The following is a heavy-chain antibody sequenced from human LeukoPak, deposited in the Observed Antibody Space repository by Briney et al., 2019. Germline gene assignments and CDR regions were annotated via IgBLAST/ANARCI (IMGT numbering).Heavy chain of an antibody. V-gene: IGHV3-9*03. D-gene: IGHD2-2*01. CDR1: GFTFDDYA. CDR2: ISWNSGSI. Sequence: GGSLRLSCAASGFTFDDYAMHWVRQAPGKGLEWVSGISWNSGSIGYADSVKGRFTISRDNAKNSLYLQMNSLRAEDMALYYCAKAGCSSTSCHFDYWGQGTLVTVSS. J-gene: IGHJ4*02. CDR3: AKAGCSSTSCHFDY.